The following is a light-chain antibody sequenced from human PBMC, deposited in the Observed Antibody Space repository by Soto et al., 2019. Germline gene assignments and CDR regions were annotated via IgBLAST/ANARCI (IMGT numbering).Light chain of an antibody. CDR2: EVN. Sequence: QSALTQPASVSGSPGQSVTFSCTGTASDVGSYNVVSWYQQNPGKAPKLMIYEVNKRPSGVSDRFSGSKSGNTASLTISALQADDEGDYFCCSYAQSGTGVFGGGTKVTVL. CDR3: CSYAQSGTGV. CDR1: ASDVGSYNV. V-gene: IGLV2-23*02. J-gene: IGLJ3*02.